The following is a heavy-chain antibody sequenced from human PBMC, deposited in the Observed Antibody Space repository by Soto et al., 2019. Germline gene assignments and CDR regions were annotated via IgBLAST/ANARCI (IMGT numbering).Heavy chain of an antibody. CDR3: ARLGKDYDSSRYAFDI. V-gene: IGHV4-39*02. CDR2: IYYSGNT. D-gene: IGHD3-22*01. Sequence: QVQLQESGPGLVKPSETLSLTCTVSGGSISSRTYYWGWIRQPPGKGLEWIATIYYSGNTYHNLSLKSRVTISEDTSKNHFSLKLSSVTAADTAVYYCARLGKDYDSSRYAFDIWGQGTMVTVSS. J-gene: IGHJ3*02. CDR1: GGSISSRTYY.